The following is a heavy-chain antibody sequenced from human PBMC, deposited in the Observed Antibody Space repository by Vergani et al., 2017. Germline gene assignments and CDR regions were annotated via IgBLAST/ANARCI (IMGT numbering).Heavy chain of an antibody. CDR3: AKGDYGDYAGVPYYFDY. CDR1: GFTFDDYG. D-gene: IGHD4-17*01. J-gene: IGHJ4*02. V-gene: IGHV3-23*04. CDR2: ISGSGGST. Sequence: EVQLVESGGGVVRPGGSLRLSCAASGFTFDDYGMSWVRQAPGKGLEWVSGISGSGGSTYYADSVKGRFTISRDNSKNTLYLQMNSLRAEDTAVYYCAKGDYGDYAGVPYYFDYWGQGTLVTVSS.